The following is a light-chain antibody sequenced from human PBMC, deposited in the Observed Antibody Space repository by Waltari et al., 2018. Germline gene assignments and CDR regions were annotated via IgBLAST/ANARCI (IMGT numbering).Light chain of an antibody. V-gene: IGKV1-39*01. CDR2: SAS. CDR3: QQSYSAPLH. Sequence: DTLMTQSPSSLSASVGDTVTIPCRATQAISTYVNCYKQTPGMAPRLLIFSASTLHRCVPSRFGGSGSGTDFTLTITDLQPDDFATYYCQQSYSAPLHFGGGTRVDI. CDR1: QAISTY. J-gene: IGKJ4*01.